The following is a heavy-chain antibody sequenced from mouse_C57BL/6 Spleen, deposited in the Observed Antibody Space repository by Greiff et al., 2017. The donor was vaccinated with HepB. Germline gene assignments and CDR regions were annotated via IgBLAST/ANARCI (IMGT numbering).Heavy chain of an antibody. CDR1: GYTFTSYW. CDR2: IDPSDSET. V-gene: IGHV1-52*01. J-gene: IGHJ4*01. D-gene: IGHD3-3*01. Sequence: QVQLQQPGAELVRPGSSVKLSCKASGYTFTSYWMHWVKQRPIQGLEWIGNIDPSDSETHYNQKFKDKATLTVDKSSSTAYMQLSSLTSEDSAVYYCARAGPGDYAMDCWGQGTSVTVSS. CDR3: ARAGPGDYAMDC.